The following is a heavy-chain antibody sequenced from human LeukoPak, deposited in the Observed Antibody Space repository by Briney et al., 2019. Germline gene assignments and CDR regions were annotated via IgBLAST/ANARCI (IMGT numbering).Heavy chain of an antibody. CDR2: ISAYNGNT. CDR1: GYTFTSYG. CDR3: ARSYYYDSSGYYALYYGMDV. Sequence: ASVKVSCKASGYTFTSYGISWVRQAPRQGLEWMGWISAYNGNTNYAQKLQGRVTMTTDTSTSTAYMELRSLRSDDTAVYYCARSYYYDSSGYYALYYGMDVWGQGTTVTVSS. J-gene: IGHJ6*02. V-gene: IGHV1-18*01. D-gene: IGHD3-22*01.